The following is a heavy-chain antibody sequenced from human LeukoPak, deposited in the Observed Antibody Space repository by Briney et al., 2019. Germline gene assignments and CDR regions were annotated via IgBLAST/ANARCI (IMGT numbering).Heavy chain of an antibody. Sequence: PSETLSLTCAVLGYSISSGYYWGWIRQPPGKGLEWIGSMYHSGSTYYIPSLRSRVTISVDTSKNQFFLKLSSVTAADTAVYYCARHQTTVVTPLDPWGQGTLVTVSS. CDR2: MYHSGST. CDR3: ARHQTTVVTPLDP. V-gene: IGHV4-38-2*01. CDR1: GYSISSGYY. D-gene: IGHD4-23*01. J-gene: IGHJ5*02.